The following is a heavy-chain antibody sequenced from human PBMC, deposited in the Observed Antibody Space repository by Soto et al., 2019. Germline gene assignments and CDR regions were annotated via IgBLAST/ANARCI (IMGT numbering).Heavy chain of an antibody. V-gene: IGHV5-51*01. J-gene: IGHJ6*03. CDR2: IYPGDSDT. Sequence: GESLKIPCKGSGYSFTSYWIGWVRQMPGKGLEWMGIIYPGDSDTRYSPSFQGQVTISADKSISTAYLQWSSLKASDTAMYYCARRAYDILTGYYNFSYYYYYLAVWDKGTTVTVSS. CDR1: GYSFTSYW. D-gene: IGHD3-9*01. CDR3: ARRAYDILTGYYNFSYYYYYLAV.